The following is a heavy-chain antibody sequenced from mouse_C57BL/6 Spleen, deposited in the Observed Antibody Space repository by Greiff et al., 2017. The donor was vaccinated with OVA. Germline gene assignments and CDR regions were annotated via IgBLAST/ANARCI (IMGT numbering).Heavy chain of an antibody. CDR1: GFTFSSYT. Sequence: EVQGVESGGGLVKPGGSLKLSCAASGFTFSSYTMSWVRQTPEKRLEWVATISGGGGNTYYPDSVKGRFTISRDNAKNTLYLQMSSLRSEDTALYYCARGDYYGSSWFAYWGQGTLVTVSA. V-gene: IGHV5-9*01. J-gene: IGHJ3*01. D-gene: IGHD1-1*01. CDR2: ISGGGGNT. CDR3: ARGDYYGSSWFAY.